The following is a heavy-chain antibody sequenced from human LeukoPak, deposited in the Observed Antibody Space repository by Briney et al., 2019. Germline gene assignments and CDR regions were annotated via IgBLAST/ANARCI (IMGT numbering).Heavy chain of an antibody. CDR1: GYTFTGYY. Sequence: GASVNVSCKASGYTFTGYYIDWVRQAPGQGLEWMGWINSDSGGTNYAQKFQGRVTMTRDTSTSTAYMELSSLRSDDTAFYYCARDTITVTTPYFDYWGQGTLVTVPS. V-gene: IGHV1-2*02. J-gene: IGHJ4*02. CDR2: INSDSGGT. D-gene: IGHD4-17*01. CDR3: ARDTITVTTPYFDY.